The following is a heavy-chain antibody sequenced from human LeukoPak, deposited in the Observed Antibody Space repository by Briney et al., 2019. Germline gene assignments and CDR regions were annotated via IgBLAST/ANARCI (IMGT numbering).Heavy chain of an antibody. CDR2: TYYSGST. V-gene: IGHV4-31*11. J-gene: IGHJ5*02. CDR1: GGSFSGYY. CDR3: ARVWSDYGDHNWFDP. Sequence: SETLSLTCAVYGGSFSGYYWSWIRQHPGKGLEWIGYTYYSGSTYYNPSLKSRVTISVDTSKNQFSLKLSSVTAADTAVYYCARVWSDYGDHNWFDPWGQGTLVTVSS. D-gene: IGHD4-17*01.